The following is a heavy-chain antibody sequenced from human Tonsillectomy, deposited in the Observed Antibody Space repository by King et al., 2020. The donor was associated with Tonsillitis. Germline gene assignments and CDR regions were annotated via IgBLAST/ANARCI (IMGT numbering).Heavy chain of an antibody. CDR1: GGSFSGYY. D-gene: IGHD2-15*01. J-gene: IGHJ4*02. CDR3: ARHYGGSRGNY. V-gene: IGHV4-34*01. Sequence: VQLQQWGAGLLKPSETLSLTCAVYGGSFSGYYWNWIRQPPGKGLEWIGEISHSGSTKYNPSLHSRVTISLDTSKNQFSLKLSSVTAADTAVYYCARHYGGSRGNYWGQGTLVTVSS. CDR2: ISHSGST.